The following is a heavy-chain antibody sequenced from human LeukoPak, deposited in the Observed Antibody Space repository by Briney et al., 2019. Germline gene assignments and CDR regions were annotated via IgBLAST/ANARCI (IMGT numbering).Heavy chain of an antibody. D-gene: IGHD6-6*01. J-gene: IGHJ3*02. CDR3: ASSSPRIAATPEGAFDI. CDR1: GFTFSSYS. Sequence: GGALRLSCAASGFTFSSYSMKWGRQAPGKGLERVSSISSSSSYIYYADSVKGRFTISRDNAKNSLYLQMNSLRAEDTAVYYCASSSPRIAATPEGAFDIWGQGTMVTVSS. V-gene: IGHV3-21*01. CDR2: ISSSSSYI.